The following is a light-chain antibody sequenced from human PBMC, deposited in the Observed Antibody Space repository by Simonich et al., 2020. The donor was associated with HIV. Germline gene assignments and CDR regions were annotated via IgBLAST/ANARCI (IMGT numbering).Light chain of an antibody. V-gene: IGKV4-1*01. CDR3: QQYYSTPTWT. CDR1: QSVLYSSKNKNY. J-gene: IGKJ1*01. CDR2: WAS. Sequence: DIVMTQSPDSLAVSLGERATINCKSSQSVLYSSKNKNYLAWYQQKPGQPPKLLIYWASTRESGVPDRFSASGSGTDFTLTISSLQAEDVAVYYCQQYYSTPTWTFGQGTKVEIK.